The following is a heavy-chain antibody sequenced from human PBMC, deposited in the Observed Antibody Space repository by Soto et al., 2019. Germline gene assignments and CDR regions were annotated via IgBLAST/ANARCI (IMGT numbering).Heavy chain of an antibody. CDR3: AREINCSGGSCYLSCFDY. Sequence: SVKVSCKASGGTFSSYTISWVRQAPGQGLEWMGRIIPILGIANYAQKFQGRVTITADKSTSTAYMELSSLRSEDTAVYYCAREINCSGGSCYLSCFDYWAREPWSPSPQ. CDR2: IIPILGIA. D-gene: IGHD2-15*01. CDR1: GGTFSSYT. V-gene: IGHV1-69*04. J-gene: IGHJ4*02.